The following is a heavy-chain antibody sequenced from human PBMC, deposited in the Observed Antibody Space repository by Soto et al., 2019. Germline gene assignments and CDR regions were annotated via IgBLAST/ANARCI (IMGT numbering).Heavy chain of an antibody. CDR3: AKDEIFGVVTLDY. CDR2: ISGSGGST. CDR1: GFTCSSYA. V-gene: IGHV3-23*01. Sequence: GGSLRLSCAASGFTCSSYAMSWVRQAPGKGLEWVSAISGSGGSTYYADSVKGRFTISRDNSKNTLYLQMNSLRAEDTAVYYCAKDEIFGVVTLDYWGQGTPVTVSS. J-gene: IGHJ4*02. D-gene: IGHD3-3*01.